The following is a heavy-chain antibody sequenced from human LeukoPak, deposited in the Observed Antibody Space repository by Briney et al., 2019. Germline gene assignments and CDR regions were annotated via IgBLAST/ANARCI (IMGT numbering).Heavy chain of an antibody. CDR1: GFTLSSND. CDR2: IGTAGDT. Sequence: GGSLRLSCAASGFTLSSNDMHWVRQATGKGLEWVSAIGTAGDTYYPGSVKGRFTISRENAKNSLYLQMNSLRAGDTAVYYCARDKGTSYLSSFDYWGQGTLVTVSS. J-gene: IGHJ4*02. CDR3: ARDKGTSYLSSFDY. V-gene: IGHV3-13*01. D-gene: IGHD6-6*01.